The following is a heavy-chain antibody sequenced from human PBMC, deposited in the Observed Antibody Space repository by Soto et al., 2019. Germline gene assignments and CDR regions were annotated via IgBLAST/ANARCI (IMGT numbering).Heavy chain of an antibody. CDR2: ISYDGSNK. CDR1: GFTFSSYA. Sequence: RSLKLSFAASGFTFSSYAMHWVRQAAGKGLEWVAVISYDGSNKYYADSVKGRFTISRDNSKNTLYLQVNSLRAEDTAVFYCAREDIAVVPAAIGPNYYYYGLDVWGQGT. CDR3: AREDIAVVPAAIGPNYYYYGLDV. D-gene: IGHD2-2*01. V-gene: IGHV3-30-3*01. J-gene: IGHJ6*02.